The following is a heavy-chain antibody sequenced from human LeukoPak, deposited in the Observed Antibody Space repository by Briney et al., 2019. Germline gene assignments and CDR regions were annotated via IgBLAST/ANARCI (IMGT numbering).Heavy chain of an antibody. CDR3: AKDLYSSRVGNWFDP. J-gene: IGHJ5*02. V-gene: IGHV3-23*01. CDR2: ITGSGGST. D-gene: IGHD6-13*01. CDR1: GFSFSNYG. Sequence: GGSLRLSCAASGFSFSNYGMNWVRQAPGKGLEWVSGITGSGGSTYYAGSVKGRFTISRDNSKNTLYLQMNSLRAEDTAVYYCAKDLYSSRVGNWFDPWGQGTLVTVSS.